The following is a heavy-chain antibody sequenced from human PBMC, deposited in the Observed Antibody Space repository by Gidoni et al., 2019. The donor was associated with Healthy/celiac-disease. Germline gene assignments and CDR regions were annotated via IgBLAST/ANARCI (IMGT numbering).Heavy chain of an antibody. CDR1: GFTFSSYS. D-gene: IGHD5-18*01. V-gene: IGHV3-21*01. CDR3: ARETDTAMEAYFDY. Sequence: EVQLVESGGGLVKPGGSLRLSCAASGFTFSSYSMNWVRQAPGKGLEWVSSISSSSSYIYYADSVKGRFTISRDNAKNSLYLQMNSLRAEDTAVYYCARETDTAMEAYFDYWGQGTLVTVSS. J-gene: IGHJ4*02. CDR2: ISSSSSYI.